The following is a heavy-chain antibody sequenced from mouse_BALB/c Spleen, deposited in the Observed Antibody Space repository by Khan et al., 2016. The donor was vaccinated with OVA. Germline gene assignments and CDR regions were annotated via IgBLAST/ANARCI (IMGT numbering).Heavy chain of an antibody. Sequence: EVELVESGGGLVKPGGSPKLSCAASGFSFSRYSMSWVRQTPEKRLEWVATVSSGGTYTYYSDSVKGRFTISRDNANNTLFLQMSSLRSEDTAIYYCTRHEGYYGYGQGDYWGQGTSVTVSS. J-gene: IGHJ4*01. V-gene: IGHV5-9-3*01. CDR1: GFSFSRYS. CDR2: VSSGGTYT. D-gene: IGHD2-2*01. CDR3: TRHEGYYGYGQGDY.